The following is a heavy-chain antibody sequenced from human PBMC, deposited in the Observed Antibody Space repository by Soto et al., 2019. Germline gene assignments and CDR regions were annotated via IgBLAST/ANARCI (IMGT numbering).Heavy chain of an antibody. J-gene: IGHJ4*02. CDR3: ARAIRGFSYVVDY. D-gene: IGHD5-18*01. CDR1: GFTFSSHS. Sequence: GSLRLSCAASGFTFSSHSINWVRQAPGKGLEWVSYISGSGATKYYADSVKGRFTISRDDARNSLYLQMSSLSDEDTAVYYCARAIRGFSYVVDYWGQGTLVTVSS. V-gene: IGHV3-48*02. CDR2: ISGSGATK.